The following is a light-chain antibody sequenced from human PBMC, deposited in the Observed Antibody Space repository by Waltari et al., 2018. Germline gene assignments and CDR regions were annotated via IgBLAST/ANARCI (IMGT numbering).Light chain of an antibody. CDR3: QQYSTFPPT. V-gene: IGKV1-16*02. CDR2: AAS. J-gene: IGKJ4*01. CDR1: QAISTF. Sequence: DIQMTQSPSSLSPSVGDRVILTVRASQAISTFLAWFQLKPGKAPKSLIYAASTLQTGVSSNFSGSGSGTDFTLTISSLQPGDCATYYCQQYSTFPPTFGGGTRVEI.